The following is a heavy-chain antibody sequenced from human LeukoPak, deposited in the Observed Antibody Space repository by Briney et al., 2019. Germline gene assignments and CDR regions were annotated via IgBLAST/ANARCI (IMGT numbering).Heavy chain of an antibody. CDR3: ARADYYGSGISIRRKTDP. Sequence: GSVRVSCKASGYTFTSYGISWVRQAPGQGLEWMGWMNPNSGKTGYVENLQGRVTMTRDNSISTDYMQLSSLRAEDTAVYYCARADYYGSGISIRRKTDPCGQGTLVTVSS. D-gene: IGHD3-10*01. CDR1: GYTFTSYG. V-gene: IGHV1-8*02. J-gene: IGHJ5*01. CDR2: MNPNSGKT.